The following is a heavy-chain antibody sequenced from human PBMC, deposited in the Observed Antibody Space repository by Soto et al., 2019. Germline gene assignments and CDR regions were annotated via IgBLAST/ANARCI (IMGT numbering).Heavy chain of an antibody. D-gene: IGHD4-17*01. CDR3: AKDKMDYGLFDS. V-gene: IGHV3-30*18. CDR2: ISYDGFNK. Sequence: QVQLVESGGGVVQPGRSQRLSCSASGFTFSSYGVHWVRQAPGKGLECVAFISYDGFNKYYADSVQGRFTISRDNSQNTLSLQMNSLRPDDTALYYCAKDKMDYGLFDSWGRGTLVTVSS. CDR1: GFTFSSYG. J-gene: IGHJ4*02.